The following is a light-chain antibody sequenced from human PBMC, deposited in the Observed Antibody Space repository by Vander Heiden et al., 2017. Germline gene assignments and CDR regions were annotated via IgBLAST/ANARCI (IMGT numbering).Light chain of an antibody. J-gene: IGKJ2*01. Sequence: EIVLTQSPATLSLSPGERATLSCRASQSVSSYLAWYQQKPGQAPRLLIYDASNSATGIPARFSGSGSGTDFTLTIISLEPEDFAVYYCHQRSNWPGTFGQGTKLEIK. CDR3: HQRSNWPGT. CDR1: QSVSSY. V-gene: IGKV3-11*01. CDR2: DAS.